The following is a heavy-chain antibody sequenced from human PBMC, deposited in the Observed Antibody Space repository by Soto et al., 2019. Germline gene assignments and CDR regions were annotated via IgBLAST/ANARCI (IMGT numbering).Heavy chain of an antibody. J-gene: IGHJ4*02. Sequence: SVKVSCKASGGTFSSYAISCVRQAPGQGLEWMGGIIPIFGTANYAQKFQGRVTITADKSTSTAYMELSSLRSEDTAVYYCAGSDDYYGSGSYYNRGSNFDYWGQGTLVTVSS. D-gene: IGHD3-10*01. CDR2: IIPIFGTA. CDR3: AGSDDYYGSGSYYNRGSNFDY. CDR1: GGTFSSYA. V-gene: IGHV1-69*06.